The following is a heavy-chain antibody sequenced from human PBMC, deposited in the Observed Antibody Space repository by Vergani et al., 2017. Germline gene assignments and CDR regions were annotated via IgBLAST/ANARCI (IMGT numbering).Heavy chain of an antibody. CDR3: AKDSSALTKNWFDP. CDR2: ISWNSGSI. CDR1: GFTFDDYA. D-gene: IGHD1/OR15-1a*01. V-gene: IGHV3-9*01. J-gene: IGHJ5*02. Sequence: EVQLVESGGGLVQPGRSLRLSCAASGFTFDDYAMHWVRQAPGKGLEWVSGISWNSGSIGYADSVKGRFTISRDNAKNSLYLQMNSLRAEDTALYYCAKDSSALTKNWFDPWGQGTLVTVSS.